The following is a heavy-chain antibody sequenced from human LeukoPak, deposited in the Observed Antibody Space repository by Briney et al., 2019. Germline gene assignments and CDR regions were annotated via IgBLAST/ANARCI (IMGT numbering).Heavy chain of an antibody. D-gene: IGHD3-22*01. CDR1: GFTFSGSA. CDR3: TSLTMIDAFDI. V-gene: IGHV3-73*01. J-gene: IGHJ3*02. CDR2: IRSKANSYAT. Sequence: PGGSLRLSCAASGFTFSGSAVHWVRQASGKGLEWVGRIRSKANSYATAYAASVKGRFTISRDDSKNTAYLQMNSLKTEDTAVYYCTSLTMIDAFDIWGQGTMVTVSS.